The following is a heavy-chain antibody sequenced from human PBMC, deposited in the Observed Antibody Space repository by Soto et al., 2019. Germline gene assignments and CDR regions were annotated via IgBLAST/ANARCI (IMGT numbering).Heavy chain of an antibody. V-gene: IGHV1-18*01. D-gene: IGHD2-2*01. CDR1: GYTFTSYG. CDR2: ISAYNGNT. Sequence: QVQLVQSGAEVKKPGASVKVSCKASGYTFTSYGISWVRQAPGQGLEWMGWISAYNGNTNYAQKLQGRVTMTTDTSTSTAYMERRSLRSDDTAVYYCARDYQGYCSSTSCLPAYWGQGTLVTVSS. CDR3: ARDYQGYCSSTSCLPAY. J-gene: IGHJ4*02.